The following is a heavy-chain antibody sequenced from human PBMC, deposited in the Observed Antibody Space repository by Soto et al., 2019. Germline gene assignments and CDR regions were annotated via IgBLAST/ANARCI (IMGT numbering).Heavy chain of an antibody. CDR1: GLTLGDHA. J-gene: IGHJ6*02. V-gene: IGHV3-49*03. CDR3: KYTLPTHYCAMDG. CDR2: IRSKAYCGTT. D-gene: IGHD2-2*01. Sequence: LRLCCIGSGLTLGDHAVSWFRQAPGKGLEWVGFIRSKAYCGTTEYAASVKGRFTISRDDSNSIAYLQTKSLKNEDTAVYFFKYTLPTHYCAMDGCGEPTIVT.